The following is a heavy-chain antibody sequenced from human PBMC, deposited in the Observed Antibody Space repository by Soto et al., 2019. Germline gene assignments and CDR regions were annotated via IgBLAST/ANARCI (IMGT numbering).Heavy chain of an antibody. D-gene: IGHD3-3*01. V-gene: IGHV3-23*01. J-gene: IGHJ2*01. CDR1: GFTFSSYA. Sequence: EVQLLESGGGLVQPGGSLRLSCAASGFTFSSYAMSWVRQAPGKGLEWVSVVSGSAGSTYYADSVKGRFTISRYNSKNTLYLQMNSLRAEDTAVYYCAKDASSGITSFDSWGRGTVVTVSS. CDR2: VSGSAGST. CDR3: AKDASSGITSFDS.